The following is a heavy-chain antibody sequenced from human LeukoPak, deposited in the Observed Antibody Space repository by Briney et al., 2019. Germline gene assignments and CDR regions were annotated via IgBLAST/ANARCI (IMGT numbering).Heavy chain of an antibody. CDR3: AKVGAARPDSYYFDY. Sequence: PGGSLRLSCAASGFTLSSYAMSWVRQAPGKGLEWVSAISGSGGSTYYADSVKGRFTISRDNSKNTLYLQINSLRAEDTAVYYCAKVGAARPDSYYFDYWGQGTLVTVSS. J-gene: IGHJ4*02. CDR2: ISGSGGST. CDR1: GFTLSSYA. V-gene: IGHV3-23*01. D-gene: IGHD6-6*01.